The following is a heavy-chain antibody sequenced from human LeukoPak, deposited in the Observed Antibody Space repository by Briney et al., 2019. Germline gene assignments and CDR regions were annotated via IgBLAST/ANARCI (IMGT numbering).Heavy chain of an antibody. CDR1: GYTFTGYY. CDR2: INPNSGNT. CDR3: ARRRRITMVRGAAYNWFDP. V-gene: IGHV1-8*02. Sequence: GASVKVSCKASGYTFTGYYMHWVRQAPGQGLEWMGWINPNSGNTGYAQKFQGRVTMTRNTSISTAYMELSSLRSEDTAVYYCARRRRITMVRGAAYNWFDPWGQGTLVTVSS. J-gene: IGHJ5*02. D-gene: IGHD3-10*01.